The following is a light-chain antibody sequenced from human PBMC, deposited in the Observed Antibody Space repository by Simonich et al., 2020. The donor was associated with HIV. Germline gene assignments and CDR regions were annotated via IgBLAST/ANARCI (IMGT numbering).Light chain of an antibody. CDR1: QSVLYNSNNKNY. CDR3: QQYYSTPRT. V-gene: IGKV4-1*01. J-gene: IGKJ1*01. CDR2: WAS. Sequence: DIVMTQSPDSLAVSLGERATINCKSSQSVLYNSNNKNYLVWYQQKPGQPPKWLIYWASTRESGVPDRFRGSGSGTDFTLTISSLQAEDVAVYYCQQYYSTPRTFGQGTKVEIK.